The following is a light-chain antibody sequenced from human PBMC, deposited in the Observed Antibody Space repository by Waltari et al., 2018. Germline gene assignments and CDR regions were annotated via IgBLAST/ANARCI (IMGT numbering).Light chain of an antibody. CDR2: VNSDGSH. CDR3: QTGGHGTWV. Sequence: LVLTQSPSASASLGASLKLTCTLSSGHRRTVLARLPQQPEKGPRYLMKVNSDGSHRKGDEIPDRFSGSSSGAERYLTISNRQSEDEADYYCQTGGHGTWVFGGETKLTVL. V-gene: IGLV4-69*01. J-gene: IGLJ3*02. CDR1: SGHRRTV.